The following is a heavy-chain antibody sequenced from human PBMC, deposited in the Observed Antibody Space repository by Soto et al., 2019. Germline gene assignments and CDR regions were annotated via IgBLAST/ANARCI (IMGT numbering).Heavy chain of an antibody. CDR1: GFTFTDYH. V-gene: IGHV3-11*06. D-gene: IGHD7-27*01. J-gene: IGHJ4*02. CDR2: ISETGSHT. Sequence: GGSLRLSCEASGFTFTDYHMSWIRQAPGKGLEWVALISETGSHTAYAESVKGRFTISRDNARPSVFLQMNSLRSDDTAVYFCARSLRATSPLTFWGQGTTVTVYS. CDR3: ARSLRATSPLTF.